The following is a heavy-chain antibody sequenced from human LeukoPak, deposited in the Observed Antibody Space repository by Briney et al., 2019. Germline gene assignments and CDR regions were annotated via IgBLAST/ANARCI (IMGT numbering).Heavy chain of an antibody. J-gene: IGHJ4*02. CDR1: GFTFSSYA. CDR3: AKRGEPQLVQGFDY. CDR2: ISRSGVNT. Sequence: GGSLRLSCGASGFTFSSYAMSWVRQAPGKGLEWVSGISRSGVNTYYADSVKGRFTISRDNSKNTLFLQMNSLRAEDTAVYYCAKRGEPQLVQGFDYWGQGTLVTVSS. D-gene: IGHD6-13*01. V-gene: IGHV3-23*01.